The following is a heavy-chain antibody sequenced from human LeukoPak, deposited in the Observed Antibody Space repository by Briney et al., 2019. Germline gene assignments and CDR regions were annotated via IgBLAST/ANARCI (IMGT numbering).Heavy chain of an antibody. V-gene: IGHV3-30*18. CDR1: GLTFSSYG. CDR3: AKNSGSYLFGAFDY. CDR2: ISYDGSNK. D-gene: IGHD1-26*01. J-gene: IGHJ4*01. Sequence: GRSLRLSCAASGLTFSSYGMHWVRQAPGKGLEWVAVISYDGSNKYYADSVKGRFTISRDNSKNTLYLQMNSLRAEDTAVYYCAKNSGSYLFGAFDYWGQGTLVTVSS.